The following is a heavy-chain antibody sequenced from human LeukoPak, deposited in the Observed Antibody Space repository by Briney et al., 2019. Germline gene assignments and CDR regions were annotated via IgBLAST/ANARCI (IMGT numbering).Heavy chain of an antibody. J-gene: IGHJ6*02. CDR2: ISSSSSYI. Sequence: GGSLRLSCAASGFTFSTYSMNWVRQAPGKGLEWVSYISSSSSYIYYADSVKGRFTISRDNAKNSLYLQMNRLRAEDTAVYYCARDKMVGVSDYYYYYGMDVWGQGTTVTVSS. CDR1: GFTFSTYS. V-gene: IGHV3-21*05. CDR3: ARDKMVGVSDYYYYYGMDV. D-gene: IGHD2-15*01.